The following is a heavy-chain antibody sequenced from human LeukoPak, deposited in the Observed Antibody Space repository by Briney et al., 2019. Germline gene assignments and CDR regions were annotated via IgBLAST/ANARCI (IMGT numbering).Heavy chain of an antibody. Sequence: GGSLRLSCAASGFAFNTYTMTWVRQPPGKGLEWVSSISSSGSYIYQTDSVKGRFSISRDNAKTSLYLQMNSLRAEDTAVYYCARGAGYCSSTSSCYNDYWGQGTLVTVSS. V-gene: IGHV3-21*01. J-gene: IGHJ4*02. D-gene: IGHD2-2*01. CDR1: GFAFNTYT. CDR2: ISSSGSYI. CDR3: ARGAGYCSSTSSCYNDY.